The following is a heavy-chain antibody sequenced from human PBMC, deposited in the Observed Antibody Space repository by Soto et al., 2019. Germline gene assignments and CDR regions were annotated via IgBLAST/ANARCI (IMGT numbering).Heavy chain of an antibody. V-gene: IGHV1-69*13. D-gene: IGHD3-22*01. CDR2: IIPIFGTA. CDR3: ARGGEYYYDSSGYRLLNFDY. CDR1: GGTFSSYA. J-gene: IGHJ4*02. Sequence: ASVKVSCKASGGTFSSYAISWVRQAPGQGLEWMGGIIPIFGTANYAQKFQGRVTITADESTSTAYMELSSLRSEDTAVYYCARGGEYYYDSSGYRLLNFDYWGQGTLVTVSS.